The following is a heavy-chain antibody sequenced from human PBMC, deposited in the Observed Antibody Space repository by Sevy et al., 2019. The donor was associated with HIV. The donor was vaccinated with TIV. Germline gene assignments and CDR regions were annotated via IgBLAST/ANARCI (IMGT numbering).Heavy chain of an antibody. V-gene: IGHV3-9*01. J-gene: IGHJ3*02. Sequence: GGSLRLSCAASGFTFSDYAMHWVRQVPGKGLEWVSGISWNSGATGYADSVRGRFTISRDNAKNSLYLQMNSLRVEDTAFHYCGRAKGYCVVEGCYGWSVNAFDIWVQGTMVTVSS. CDR2: ISWNSGAT. CDR1: GFTFSDYA. D-gene: IGHD3-16*01. CDR3: GRAKGYCVVEGCYGWSVNAFDI.